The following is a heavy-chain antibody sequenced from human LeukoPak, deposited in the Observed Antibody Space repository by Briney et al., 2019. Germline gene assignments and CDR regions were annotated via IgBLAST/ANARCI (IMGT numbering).Heavy chain of an antibody. J-gene: IGHJ5*02. CDR2: IYYSGST. V-gene: IGHV4-59*05. Sequence: GSLRLSCAASGFTVSSNYMSWVRQAPGKGLEWIGTIYYSGSTYYKPSLKSRVTISVDTSKNQFSLKLSSVTAADTAVYYCARVPGGALNWFDPWGQGTLVTVSS. CDR1: GFTVSSNY. D-gene: IGHD1-1*01. CDR3: ARVPGGALNWFDP.